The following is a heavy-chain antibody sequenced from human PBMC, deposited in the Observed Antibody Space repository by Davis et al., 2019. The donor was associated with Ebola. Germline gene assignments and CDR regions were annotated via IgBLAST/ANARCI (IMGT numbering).Heavy chain of an antibody. CDR3: ARDRGIVVVVAAGGYYYGMDV. D-gene: IGHD2-15*01. V-gene: IGHV1-2*06. CDR1: GYTFTSYY. CDR2: INPNSGGT. J-gene: IGHJ6*04. Sequence: ASVKVSCKASGYTFTSYYMHWVRQAPGQGLEWMGRINPNSGGTNYAQKFQGRVTMTRDTSISTAYMELSRLRSDDTAVYYCARDRGIVVVVAAGGYYYGMDVWGKGTTVTVSS.